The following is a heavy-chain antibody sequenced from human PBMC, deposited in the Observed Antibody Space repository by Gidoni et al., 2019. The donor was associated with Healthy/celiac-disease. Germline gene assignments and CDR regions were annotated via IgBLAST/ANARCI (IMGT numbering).Heavy chain of an antibody. V-gene: IGHV4-34*01. CDR3: ARGRYNYHYYYYYGMDV. J-gene: IGHJ6*02. CDR2: INHSGST. D-gene: IGHD1-1*01. Sequence: QVQLQPWGAGLLKPSETLSLPCDVYGGSFSGYYWSWIRQPPGKGLEWIGEINHSGSTNYNPSLKSRVTISVDTSKNQFSLKLSSVTAADTAVYYCARGRYNYHYYYYYGMDVWGQGTTVTVSS. CDR1: GGSFSGYY.